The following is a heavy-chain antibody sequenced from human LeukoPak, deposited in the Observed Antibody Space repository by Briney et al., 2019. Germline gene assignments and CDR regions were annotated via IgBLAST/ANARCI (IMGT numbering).Heavy chain of an antibody. CDR2: IYYSGST. CDR1: GDSIRSSSYY. D-gene: IGHD3-22*01. Sequence: PSETLCLTCTVSGDSIRSSSYYWGWLRQPPGKGLEWIGNIYYSGSTYYNPSLKSRVTMSVDTSKNQFSLKLSSVTAADTAVYYCARYYDSSGYLDYWGQGTLVTVSS. V-gene: IGHV4-39*07. J-gene: IGHJ4*02. CDR3: ARYYDSSGYLDY.